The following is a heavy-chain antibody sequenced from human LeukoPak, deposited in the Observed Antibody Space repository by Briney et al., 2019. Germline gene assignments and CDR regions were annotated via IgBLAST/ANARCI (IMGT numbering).Heavy chain of an antibody. CDR2: INPNSGGT. CDR3: ARSALGYCSGGSCYGYLDY. D-gene: IGHD2-15*01. CDR1: GYTFTGYY. V-gene: IGHV1-2*02. Sequence: ASVKVSCKASGYTFTGYYMHWVRQAPGQGLEWMGWINPNSGGTNYAQKFQGRVTMTRDTSISTAYMELSGLRSDDTAVYYCARSALGYCSGGSCYGYLDYWGQGTLVTVSS. J-gene: IGHJ4*02.